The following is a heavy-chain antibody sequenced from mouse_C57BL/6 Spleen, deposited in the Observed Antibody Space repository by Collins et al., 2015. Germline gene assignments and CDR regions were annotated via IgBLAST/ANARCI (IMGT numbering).Heavy chain of an antibody. CDR3: ARSYGSSFYWYSDV. V-gene: IGHV1-64*01. J-gene: IGHJ1*03. CDR1: GYTFTSYW. CDR2: IHPNSGST. Sequence: QVQLQQPGAELVKPGASVKLSCKASGYTFTSYWMHWVKQRPGQGLEWIGMIHPNSGSTKYNEKFKSKATLTVDKSSSTAYMQLSSLTSEDSAVYYCARSYGSSFYWYSDVWGTGTTVTVSS. D-gene: IGHD1-1*01.